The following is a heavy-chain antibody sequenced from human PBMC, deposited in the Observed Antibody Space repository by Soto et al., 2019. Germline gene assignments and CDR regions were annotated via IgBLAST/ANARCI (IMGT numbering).Heavy chain of an antibody. CDR3: ARERTRGFDP. V-gene: IGHV1-8*01. CDR2: MNPNSGNT. CDR1: GYTFTSYD. J-gene: IGHJ5*02. Sequence: QVQLVQSGAEVKKPGASVKVSCKASGYTFTSYDINWVRQATEQGLEWMGWMNPNSGNTAYAQKFLGRVTMTRTTSISTAYMELSSLRSEDTALYYCARERTRGFDPWGQGTLVTVSS.